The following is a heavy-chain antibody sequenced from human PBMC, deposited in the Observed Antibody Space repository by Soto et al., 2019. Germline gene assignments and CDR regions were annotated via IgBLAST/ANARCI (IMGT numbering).Heavy chain of an antibody. Sequence: SETLSLTCAVYGGSFSGYYWSWIRQPPGKGLEWIGEINHSGSTNYNPSLKSRVTISVDTSKNQFSLKLSSVTAADTAVYYCARGGFQKSDIVVVPAANVYYFAYWGQGTLVTVSS. CDR1: GGSFSGYY. D-gene: IGHD2-2*01. CDR3: ARGGFQKSDIVVVPAANVYYFAY. V-gene: IGHV4-34*01. J-gene: IGHJ4*02. CDR2: INHSGST.